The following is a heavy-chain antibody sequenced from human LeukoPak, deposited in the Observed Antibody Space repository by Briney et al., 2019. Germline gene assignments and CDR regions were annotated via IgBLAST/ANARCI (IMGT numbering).Heavy chain of an antibody. CDR3: ARRKGGSDYIEF. CDR2: ISHIGTT. CDR1: IYSISISSGFY. V-gene: IGHV4-38-2*01. Sequence: SETLSLICAVSIYSISISSGFYWDWIRHPPGKGLEWIGTISHIGTTYYNPSLKSRVTISVDTSEHHFSLRLRSVTAADTAMFYCARRKGGSDYIEFWGQGTLVSVSS. D-gene: IGHD6-19*01. J-gene: IGHJ4*02.